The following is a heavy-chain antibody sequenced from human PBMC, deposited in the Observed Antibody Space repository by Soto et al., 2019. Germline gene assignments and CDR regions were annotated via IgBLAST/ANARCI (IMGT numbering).Heavy chain of an antibody. J-gene: IGHJ5*01. Sequence: GGSLRLSCAASGCTFSSYAISWVRQAPGKGLEWVSAISGSGGSTYYADSVKGRFTISRDNSKNTLYLQMNSLRAEDTAVYYCAKGYLRVGWFDPWGQGTLVTAPQ. CDR2: ISGSGGST. CDR3: AKGYLRVGWFDP. D-gene: IGHD4-17*01. CDR1: GCTFSSYA. V-gene: IGHV3-23*01.